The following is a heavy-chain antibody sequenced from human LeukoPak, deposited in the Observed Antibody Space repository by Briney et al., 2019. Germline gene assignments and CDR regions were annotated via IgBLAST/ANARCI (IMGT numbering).Heavy chain of an antibody. V-gene: IGHV3-23*01. J-gene: IGHJ4*02. Sequence: GGSLRLSCAASGFTFSSYAMSWVRQAPGQGLEWVSAISDSGGSTYYADSVKGRFTISRDNSKNTLYLQMNSLRAEDTAVYYCAKQDIRSRAWYDWGQGTLVTVSS. CDR3: AKQDIRSRAWYD. CDR1: GFTFSSYA. D-gene: IGHD6-19*01. CDR2: ISDSGGST.